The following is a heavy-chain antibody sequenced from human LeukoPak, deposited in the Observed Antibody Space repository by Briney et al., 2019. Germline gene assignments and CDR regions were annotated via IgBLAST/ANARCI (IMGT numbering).Heavy chain of an antibody. J-gene: IGHJ4*02. D-gene: IGHD3-10*01. CDR3: ARGRGGSGSYYRF. CDR2: INAGNGNT. V-gene: IGHV1-3*01. CDR1: GYTFTSYA. Sequence: ASVKVSCKASGYTFTSYAMHWVRQAPGQRLEWMGWINAGNGNTKYSQKFQGRVTITRDTSASTAYMELSSLRSEGTAVYYCARGRGGSGSYYRFWGQGTLVTVSS.